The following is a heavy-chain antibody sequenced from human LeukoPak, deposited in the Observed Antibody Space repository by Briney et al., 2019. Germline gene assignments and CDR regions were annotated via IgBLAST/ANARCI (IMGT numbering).Heavy chain of an antibody. CDR1: GGSISSYY. D-gene: IGHD6-13*01. V-gene: IGHV4-59*01. J-gene: IGHJ4*02. CDR3: ARDRGSAGGFDF. Sequence: SEALSLTCTVSGGSISSYYWSWIRQPPGNGLEWIAFVSYSGSTNYNPSLKNRVTMSRDTSKNQLSLKLSSVTAADTAVYYCARDRGSAGGFDFWGQGALVTVSS. CDR2: VSYSGST.